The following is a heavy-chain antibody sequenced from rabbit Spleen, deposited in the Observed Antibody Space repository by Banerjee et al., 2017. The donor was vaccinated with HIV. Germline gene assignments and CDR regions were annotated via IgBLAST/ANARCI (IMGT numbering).Heavy chain of an antibody. CDR2: IGTGSSGST. D-gene: IGHD8-1*01. Sequence: QSLEESGGGLVQPEGSLALTCKASGFSFSSSDYMCWVRQPPGKGPEWIACIGTGSSGSTYYASWAKGRFTISKTSSTTVTLQMTSLTAADTATYFCARDSGTSFSSYGMDLWGPGTLVTVS. CDR3: ARDSGTSFSSYGMDL. J-gene: IGHJ6*01. CDR1: GFSFSSSDY. V-gene: IGHV1S40*01.